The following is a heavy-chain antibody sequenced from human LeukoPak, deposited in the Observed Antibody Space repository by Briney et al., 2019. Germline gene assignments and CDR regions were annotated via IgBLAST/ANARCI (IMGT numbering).Heavy chain of an antibody. V-gene: IGHV3-73*01. CDR2: IRSKANSYAP. CDR3: TRLPNYRDNWFDP. Sequence: GGSLKLSCAASGFTFSGSAMHWVRQASGKGLEWVGRIRSKANSYAPAYAASVKGRFNISRDDSKNTAYLQMNSLKTEDTAVYYCTRLPNYRDNWFDPWGQGTLVTVSS. D-gene: IGHD5-24*01. CDR1: GFTFSGSA. J-gene: IGHJ5*02.